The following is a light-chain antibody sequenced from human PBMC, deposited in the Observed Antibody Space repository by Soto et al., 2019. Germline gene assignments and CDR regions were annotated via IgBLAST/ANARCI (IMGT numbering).Light chain of an antibody. CDR2: KND. J-gene: IGLJ2*01. V-gene: IGLV1-47*01. CDR3: ASWDNSVSAVF. CDR1: SFNIGSRY. Sequence: QSVLTQPPSASGAPGQRVTISCSGSSFNIGSRYVYWFQQFPGTTPRLLIYKNDERPSGVPDRFSGSKSGTSASLAISGLRSEDEAEYFCASWDNSVSAVFFGGGTQLTVL.